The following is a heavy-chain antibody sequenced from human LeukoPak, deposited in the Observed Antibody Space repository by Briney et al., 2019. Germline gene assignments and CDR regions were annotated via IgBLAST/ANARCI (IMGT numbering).Heavy chain of an antibody. CDR2: IYYSGST. Sequence: SETLSLTCTVSGGSISSSSYYWGWIRQPPGKGLEWIGSIYYSGSTYYNPSLKSRVTISVDTSKNQFSLKLSSVTPADTAVYYCARSSFPGSHFDYWGQGTLVTVSS. CDR3: ARSSFPGSHFDY. J-gene: IGHJ4*02. V-gene: IGHV4-39*01. CDR1: GGSISSSSYY.